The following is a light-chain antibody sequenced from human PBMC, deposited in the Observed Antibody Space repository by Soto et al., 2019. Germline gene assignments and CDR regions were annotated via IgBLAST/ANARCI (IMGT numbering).Light chain of an antibody. Sequence: EIVLTQSPGTLSLSPGERATLSCRASQSFSSSFLAWYQQKPGQAPRLLIYGASSRTTGIPDRFSGSGSGTDFTLTISRLEPEDFAVYYCQQRPNWPRGTFGQGTKLEIK. CDR1: QSFSSSF. CDR2: GAS. V-gene: IGKV3D-20*02. J-gene: IGKJ2*01. CDR3: QQRPNWPRGT.